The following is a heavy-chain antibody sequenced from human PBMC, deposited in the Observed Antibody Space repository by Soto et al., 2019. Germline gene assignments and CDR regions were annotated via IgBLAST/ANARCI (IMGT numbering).Heavy chain of an antibody. J-gene: IGHJ6*02. D-gene: IGHD3-10*01. CDR1: GYIFTDHY. CDR2: INPNSGGT. Sequence: GASVKVSCKASGYIFTDHYIHWVRQAPGQGLEWMGWINPNSGGTNYAQKFQGRVTMTRDTSISTAYMELSRLRSDDTAVYYCAREGITMVRGVILHYYYYGMDVWGQGTTVTVSS. CDR3: AREGITMVRGVILHYYYYGMDV. V-gene: IGHV1-2*02.